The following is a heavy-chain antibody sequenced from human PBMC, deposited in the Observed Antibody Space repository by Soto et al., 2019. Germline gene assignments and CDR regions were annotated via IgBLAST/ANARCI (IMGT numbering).Heavy chain of an antibody. CDR2: IYYSGST. V-gene: IGHV4-31*03. Sequence: QVQLQESGPGLVKPSQTLSLTCTVSGGSISSGGYYWSWIRQHPGKGLEWIGYIYYSGSTYYNPSLKSRVTMSVATSKNQFSLKLSSVTAADTAVYYCARDGADGYPLDIWGQGTMVTVSS. CDR1: GGSISSGGYY. CDR3: ARDGADGYPLDI. J-gene: IGHJ3*02. D-gene: IGHD5-12*01.